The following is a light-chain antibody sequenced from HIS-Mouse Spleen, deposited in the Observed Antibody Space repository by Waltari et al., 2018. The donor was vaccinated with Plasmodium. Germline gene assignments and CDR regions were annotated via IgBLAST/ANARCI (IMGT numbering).Light chain of an antibody. CDR2: EGS. Sequence: QSALTHPASVSGSPGQPITITCTATSRDVGSYTLVSWYQQHPGKAPKLMIYEGSKRPSGVSNRFSGSKSGNTASLTISGLQAEDEADYYCCSYAGSSTFVFGGGTKLTVL. J-gene: IGLJ3*02. CDR1: SRDVGSYTL. V-gene: IGLV2-23*03. CDR3: CSYAGSSTFV.